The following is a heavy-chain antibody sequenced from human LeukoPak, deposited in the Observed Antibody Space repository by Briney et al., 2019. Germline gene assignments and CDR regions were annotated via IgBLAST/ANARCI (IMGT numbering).Heavy chain of an antibody. CDR2: IKQDGNER. V-gene: IGHV3-7*03. Sequence: GGSLRLSCAASGFIFSSYWMSWVRQAPGKGLEWVANIKQDGNERHYVDSVKGRFTISRDNSKNSLYLQMNSLRPEDTAVYYCASDSPRVGTTGSKDHWGQGTQVTVSS. J-gene: IGHJ4*02. D-gene: IGHD1-26*01. CDR1: GFIFSSYW. CDR3: ASDSPRVGTTGSKDH.